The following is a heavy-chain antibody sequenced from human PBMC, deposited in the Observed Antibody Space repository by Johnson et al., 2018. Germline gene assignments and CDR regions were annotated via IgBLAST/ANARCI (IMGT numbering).Heavy chain of an antibody. CDR1: GGSISSYY. J-gene: IGHJ6*03. V-gene: IGHV4-59*01. CDR3: ARVRWLLQTSYYMDV. Sequence: QVQLQESGPGLVKPSETLSLTCTVSGGSISSYYWSWIRQPPGKGLEWIGYIYYSGSTNYNPSLKSRVTISVDTSKNQFSLKLGSVTAADTAVYYCARVRWLLQTSYYMDVWGKGTTVTVSS. D-gene: IGHD3-22*01. CDR2: IYYSGST.